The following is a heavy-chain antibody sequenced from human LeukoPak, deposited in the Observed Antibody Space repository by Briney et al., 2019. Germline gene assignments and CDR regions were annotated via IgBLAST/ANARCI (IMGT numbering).Heavy chain of an antibody. CDR2: ISYDGSNK. Sequence: RSGGSLRLSCAASGFTFSSYGMHWVRQAPGKGLEWVAVISYDGSNKYYADSVEGRFTISRDNSKNTLYLQMNSLRAEDTAVYYCAKVPGSGSYYKSNWFDPWGQGTLVTVSS. CDR3: AKVPGSGSYYKSNWFDP. V-gene: IGHV3-30*18. D-gene: IGHD3-10*01. J-gene: IGHJ5*02. CDR1: GFTFSSYG.